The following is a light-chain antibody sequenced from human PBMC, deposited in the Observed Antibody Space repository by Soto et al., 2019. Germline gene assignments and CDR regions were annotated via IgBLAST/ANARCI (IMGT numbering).Light chain of an antibody. CDR3: HQRINWPLT. J-gene: IGKJ4*01. Sequence: EIVLTQSPATLSFSPGERATLSCRASQTLNNYLAWYQQKPGQAPRLLIYDASNRATGIPARFSGSGSETDFTLTISSLEPEDYAVYYCHQRINWPLTFGGGTKVEIK. CDR2: DAS. V-gene: IGKV3-11*01. CDR1: QTLNNY.